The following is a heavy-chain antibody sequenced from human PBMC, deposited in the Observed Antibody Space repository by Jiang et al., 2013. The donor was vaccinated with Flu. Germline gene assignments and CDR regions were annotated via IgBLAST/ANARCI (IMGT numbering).Heavy chain of an antibody. CDR1: GFTFSSYG. V-gene: IGHV3-33*01. CDR3: ARERPSRGKRYFDY. D-gene: IGHD3-16*01. CDR2: IWYDGSNK. Sequence: AASGFTFSSYGMHWVRQAPGKGLEWVAVIWYDGSNKYYADSVKGRFTISRDNSKNTLYLQMNSLRAEDTAVYYCARERPSRGKRYFDYWGQGTLVTVSS. J-gene: IGHJ4*02.